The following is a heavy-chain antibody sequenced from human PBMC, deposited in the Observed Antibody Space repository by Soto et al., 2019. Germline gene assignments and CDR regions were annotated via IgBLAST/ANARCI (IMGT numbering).Heavy chain of an antibody. D-gene: IGHD3-10*01. CDR1: GINFRSFA. V-gene: IGHV3-23*01. CDR2: ISNNADAT. CDR3: AQLALWFGEFGRGY. J-gene: IGHJ4*02. Sequence: XGSLRLSCEAPGINFRSFAMSWVRQAAGKGLQWVASISNNADATYYADSVKGRFHISRDNSKRTVFLEMNSLRVEDTAVYYCAQLALWFGEFGRGYWGQGALVTVSS.